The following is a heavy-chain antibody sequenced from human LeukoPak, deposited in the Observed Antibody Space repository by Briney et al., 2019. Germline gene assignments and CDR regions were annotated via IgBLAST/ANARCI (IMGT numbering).Heavy chain of an antibody. Sequence: ASVKVSCKASGGTFSSYAISWVRQAPGQGLEWMGGIIPIFGTANYAQKFQGRVTITADESTSTAYMELSSLRPEDTAVYYCARGHYSGSDPLHWFDPWGQGTLVTVTS. J-gene: IGHJ5*02. CDR1: GGTFSSYA. V-gene: IGHV1-69*13. CDR2: IIPIFGTA. D-gene: IGHD1-26*01. CDR3: ARGHYSGSDPLHWFDP.